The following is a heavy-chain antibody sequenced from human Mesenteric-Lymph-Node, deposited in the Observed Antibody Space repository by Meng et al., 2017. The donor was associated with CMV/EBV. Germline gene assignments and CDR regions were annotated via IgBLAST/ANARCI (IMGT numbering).Heavy chain of an antibody. CDR1: GFTFSSYW. V-gene: IGHV3-7*01. J-gene: IGHJ2*01. D-gene: IGHD3/OR15-3a*01. CDR3: AGGDWEGYFDL. Sequence: GSLKISCAASGFTFSSYWMSWVRQAPGKGLEWVANIKQDGSEKYYVDSVKGRFTIPRDNAKNSLYLQMNSLRAEDTAVYYCAGGDWEGYFDLWGRGTLVTVSS. CDR2: IKQDGSEK.